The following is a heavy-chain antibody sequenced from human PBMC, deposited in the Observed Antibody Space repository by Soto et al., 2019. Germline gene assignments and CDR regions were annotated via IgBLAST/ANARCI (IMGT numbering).Heavy chain of an antibody. D-gene: IGHD3-3*01. Sequence: SETLSLTCAVYGGSFSGYYWSWIRQPPGKGLEWIGEINHSGSTNYNPSLKSRVIISVDTSKNQFSLKLTSETAADTAVYYCARHDLGLRFLEWRNWFDPWGQGTLVTVSS. V-gene: IGHV4-34*01. CDR2: INHSGST. J-gene: IGHJ5*02. CDR1: GGSFSGYY. CDR3: ARHDLGLRFLEWRNWFDP.